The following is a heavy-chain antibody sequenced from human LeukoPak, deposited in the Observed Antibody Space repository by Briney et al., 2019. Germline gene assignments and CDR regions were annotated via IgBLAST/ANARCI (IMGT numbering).Heavy chain of an antibody. D-gene: IGHD3-3*01. CDR1: GFTFDDYG. CDR3: ARALYYDFWSGSPDDAFDI. V-gene: IGHV3-20*01. CDR2: INWNGGST. J-gene: IGHJ3*02. Sequence: GGSLRLSCAASGFTFDDYGMSRVRQAPGKGLEWVSGINWNGGSTGYADSVKGRFTISRDNAKNSLYLQMNSLRAEDTALYHCARALYYDFWSGSPDDAFDIWGQGTMVTVSS.